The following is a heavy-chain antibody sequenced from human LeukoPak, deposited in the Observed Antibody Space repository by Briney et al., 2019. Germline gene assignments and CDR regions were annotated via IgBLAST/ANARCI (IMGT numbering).Heavy chain of an antibody. CDR1: GFTFSSYS. V-gene: IGHV3-21*04. D-gene: IGHD1-26*01. CDR3: AISGSSDFDY. CDR2: ISSSSSYI. Sequence: TGGSLRLFCAASGFTFSSYSMNWVRQAPGKGLEWVSSISSSSSYIYYADSVKGRCTISRDNSKNTLYLQMNRLRAEDTAVYYCAISGSSDFDYWGQGTLVTVSS. J-gene: IGHJ4*02.